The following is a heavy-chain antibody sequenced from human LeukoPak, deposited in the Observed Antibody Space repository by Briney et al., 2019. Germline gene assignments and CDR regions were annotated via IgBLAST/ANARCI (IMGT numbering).Heavy chain of an antibody. V-gene: IGHV3-7*01. CDR1: GFTFSSYW. D-gene: IGHD3-22*01. Sequence: GGSLRLSCAASGFTFSSYWMSWVRQAPGKGLEWVANIKQDGSEKYYVDSVKGRFTISRDNSKNTLYLQMSSLRAEDTAVYYCARVRLRYDSSGDQEFDYWGQGTLVTVSS. J-gene: IGHJ4*02. CDR2: IKQDGSEK. CDR3: ARVRLRYDSSGDQEFDY.